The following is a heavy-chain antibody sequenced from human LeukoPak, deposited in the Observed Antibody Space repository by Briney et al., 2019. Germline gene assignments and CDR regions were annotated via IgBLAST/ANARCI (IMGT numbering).Heavy chain of an antibody. CDR2: INSDGSST. CDR3: ARDKYGSGSYSWSKRLDS. CDR1: GFTFSSYW. D-gene: IGHD3-10*01. V-gene: IGHV3-74*01. J-gene: IGHJ4*02. Sequence: GGSLRLSCAASGFTFSSYWMHWVRHAPGKGLVWVSRINSDGSSTSYADSVKGRFTISRDNAKNSLYLQMNNLRAEDTAVYYCARDKYGSGSYSWSKRLDSWGQGTLVTVSS.